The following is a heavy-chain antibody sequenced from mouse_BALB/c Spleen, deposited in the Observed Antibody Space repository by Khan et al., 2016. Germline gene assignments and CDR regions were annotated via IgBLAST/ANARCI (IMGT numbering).Heavy chain of an antibody. Sequence: EVKLLESGGGLVQPGGSLKLSCAASGFDFSRYWMSWVRQAPGKGLEWIGEINPDSSTINYKPSLKDKFIISRDNAKNTLYLQMSKVRSEDTALYYGVRLYYYGFVDYWGQGTTLTVSS. CDR3: VRLYYYGFVDY. D-gene: IGHD1-1*01. CDR1: GFDFSRYW. J-gene: IGHJ2*01. V-gene: IGHV4-1*02. CDR2: INPDSSTI.